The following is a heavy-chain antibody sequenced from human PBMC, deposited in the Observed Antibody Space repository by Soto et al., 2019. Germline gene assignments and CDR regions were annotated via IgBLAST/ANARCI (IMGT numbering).Heavy chain of an antibody. CDR2: ISSSSSYI. V-gene: IGHV3-21*01. D-gene: IGHD2-21*02. CDR3: ARMVSLYCGGDCYWDPSDY. Sequence: GGSLRLSCAASGFTFSSYSMNWVRQAPGKGLEWVSSISSSSSYIYYADSVKGRFTISRDNAKNSLYLQMNSLRAEDTAVYYCARMVSLYCGGDCYWDPSDYWGQGTLVTVSS. J-gene: IGHJ4*02. CDR1: GFTFSSYS.